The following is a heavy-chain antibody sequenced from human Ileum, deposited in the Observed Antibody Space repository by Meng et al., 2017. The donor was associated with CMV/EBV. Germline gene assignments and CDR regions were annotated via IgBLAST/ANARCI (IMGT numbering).Heavy chain of an antibody. CDR3: ARGIRVGDTGWHFDY. CDR2: INPNSGGT. V-gene: IGHV1-2*02. CDR1: GYTFTGYY. Sequence: QVQLVQSGPEVKKLXXSVSVXCKASGYTFTGYYIHWVRQAPGQGLEWMGYINPNSGGTNFAQNFQGRVTMIRDRSISTAYMELSRLRSDDTAVYFCARGIRVGDTGWHFDYGGQGTLVTVSS. D-gene: IGHD1-26*01. J-gene: IGHJ4*02.